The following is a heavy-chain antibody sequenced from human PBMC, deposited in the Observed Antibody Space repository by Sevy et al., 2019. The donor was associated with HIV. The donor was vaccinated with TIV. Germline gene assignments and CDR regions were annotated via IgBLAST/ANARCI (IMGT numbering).Heavy chain of an antibody. V-gene: IGHV3-30*18. CDR1: GFAFSGYG. CDR3: AKRTIAGDHFDY. Sequence: GGSLRLSCAGSGFAFSGYGMHWVSQAPGKGLEWLAVISWDASNKYYADSVKGRFTISRDNSKNTLYLQMNSLRAEDTAVYYCAKRTIAGDHFDYWGQGTLVTVSS. J-gene: IGHJ4*02. D-gene: IGHD7-27*01. CDR2: ISWDASNK.